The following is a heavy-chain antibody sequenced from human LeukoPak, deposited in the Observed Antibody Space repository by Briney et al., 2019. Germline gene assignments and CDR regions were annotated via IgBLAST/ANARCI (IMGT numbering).Heavy chain of an antibody. D-gene: IGHD5-12*01. V-gene: IGHV3-21*01. CDR3: ARDGGYRGYDADC. CDR2: ISGNSFHI. Sequence: GGSLRLSCAASGFSFSDYSMTWVRQAPGKALEWVSSISGNSFHIFYADSVKGRFTISRDNAYKSLYLQLNSLRAEDTAVYYCARDGGYRGYDADCWGQGTLVTVSS. CDR1: GFSFSDYS. J-gene: IGHJ4*02.